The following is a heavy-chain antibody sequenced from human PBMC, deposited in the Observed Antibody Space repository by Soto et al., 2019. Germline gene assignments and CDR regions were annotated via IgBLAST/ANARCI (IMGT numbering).Heavy chain of an antibody. D-gene: IGHD6-13*01. Sequence: QVQLVQSGAEVKKPGASEKVSWKASGYTFSSYGISWVRQAPGQGLEWMGWISAYNGNTKNAQKLQGRVTMPTATSTSTAYMELRSLRSDDTAVYYCAIDLGQQLFDYWGQGTLVTVSS. J-gene: IGHJ4*02. V-gene: IGHV1-18*01. CDR3: AIDLGQQLFDY. CDR1: GYTFSSYG. CDR2: ISAYNGNT.